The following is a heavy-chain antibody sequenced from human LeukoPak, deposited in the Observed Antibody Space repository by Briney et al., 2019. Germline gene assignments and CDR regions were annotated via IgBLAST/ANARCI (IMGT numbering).Heavy chain of an antibody. CDR2: ISSSGSTK. CDR3: ARHLWLSGNDY. CDR1: GFTFNDYG. J-gene: IGHJ4*02. V-gene: IGHV3-48*03. D-gene: IGHD5-18*01. Sequence: GGSLRLSCAASGFTFNDYGMNWVRQAPGKGLEWVSYISSSGSTKYYADSVKGRFTISRDNAKNSLYLQMNNLRAEDTAVYYCARHLWLSGNDYWGQGTLVTVSS.